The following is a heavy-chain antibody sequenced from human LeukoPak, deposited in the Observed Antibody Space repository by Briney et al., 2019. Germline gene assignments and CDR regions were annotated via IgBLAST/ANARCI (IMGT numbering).Heavy chain of an antibody. CDR2: VSAYNGGT. D-gene: IGHD3-22*01. CDR3: ARVDLAWDSSGYFRAANGY. V-gene: IGHV1-18*01. Sequence: ASVKVSCKASGYTFTGYAIGWVRQAPGQGLEWMGWVSAYNGGTNYEQKFQGRVTMTTDTPTSTGYMELRSLTSDDTAVYYCARVDLAWDSSGYFRAANGYWGQGTLVIVSS. CDR1: GYTFTGYA. J-gene: IGHJ4*02.